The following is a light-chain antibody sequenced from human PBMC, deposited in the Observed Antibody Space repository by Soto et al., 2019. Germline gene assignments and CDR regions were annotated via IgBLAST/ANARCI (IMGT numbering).Light chain of an antibody. V-gene: IGKV3-20*01. CDR1: QSVSSSY. CDR2: GAS. CDR3: QQYGSSLAIT. J-gene: IGKJ5*01. Sequence: EIVLTQSPGTLSLSPGERAPLSCRASQSVSSSYLAWYQQKPGQAPRLLIYGASSRATGIPDRFSGSGSGTDFTLTISRLEPEDFAVYYCQQYGSSLAITFGQGTRLEI.